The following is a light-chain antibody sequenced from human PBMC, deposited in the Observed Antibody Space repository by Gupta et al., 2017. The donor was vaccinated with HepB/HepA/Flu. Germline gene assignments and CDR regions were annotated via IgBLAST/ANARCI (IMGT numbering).Light chain of an antibody. J-gene: IGLJ1*01. CDR3: SSYIHSSSNLEV. CDR1: GSDIGSYNY. Sequence: QSALPQPASASASPGQSITISGAGTGSDIGSYNYVSWYQHHPGKAPKLILYDVTYRPSGVSNRFSCSTSGNTASPTISALEADDDADDFYSSYIHSSSNLEVFGSGTRVTVL. V-gene: IGLV2-14*03. CDR2: DVT.